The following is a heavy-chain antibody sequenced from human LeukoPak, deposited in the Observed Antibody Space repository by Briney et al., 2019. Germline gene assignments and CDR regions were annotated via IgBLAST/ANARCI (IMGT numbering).Heavy chain of an antibody. D-gene: IGHD3-22*01. Sequence: GASVKVSCKASGYTFTSYGSSWVRQAPGQGLEWMGWISAYNGNTNYAQKLQGRVTMTTHTSTSTAYMELRSLRSDDTAVYYCARVVYYYDSSGYYYTGGFDYWGQGTLVTVSS. V-gene: IGHV1-18*04. CDR1: GYTFTSYG. J-gene: IGHJ4*02. CDR2: ISAYNGNT. CDR3: ARVVYYYDSSGYYYTGGFDY.